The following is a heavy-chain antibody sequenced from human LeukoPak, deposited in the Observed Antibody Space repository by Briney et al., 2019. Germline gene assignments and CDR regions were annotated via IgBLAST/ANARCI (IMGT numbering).Heavy chain of an antibody. CDR2: INADNGNT. Sequence: ASVKVSCRASGYTFTGFPIHWVRQAPGQRLEWMGWINADNGNTKYSQKFQGRVTITRDTSASTAYMELSSLRSEDTAVYYCARVGYSSSWHPFDYWGQGTLVTVSS. J-gene: IGHJ4*02. CDR3: ARVGYSSSWHPFDY. D-gene: IGHD6-13*01. V-gene: IGHV1-3*01. CDR1: GYTFTGFP.